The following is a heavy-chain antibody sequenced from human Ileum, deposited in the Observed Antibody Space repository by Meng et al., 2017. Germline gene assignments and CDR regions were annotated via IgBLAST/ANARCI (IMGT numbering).Heavy chain of an antibody. J-gene: IGHJ5*01. CDR3: ARVFLVHSVAGNDRWYNWFDS. CDR1: GYTFTSYA. V-gene: IGHV7-4-1*02. D-gene: IGHD6-19*01. Sequence: ASVKVSCKASGYTFTSYAMNWVRQAPGQGLEWRGWINTNTGNPTYAQSFTGRFVFSLVTSVSTAYLQISSLKAEDTAVYYCARVFLVHSVAGNDRWYNWFDSWGQGTLVTVSS. CDR2: INTNTGNP.